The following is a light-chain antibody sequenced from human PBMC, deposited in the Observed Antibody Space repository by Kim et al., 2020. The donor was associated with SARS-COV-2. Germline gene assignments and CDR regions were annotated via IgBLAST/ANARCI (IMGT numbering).Light chain of an antibody. Sequence: ESVLTQSPGTLSLSPGERVTLSCRASQSVSSNQLAWYQQKPGQAPRLLIYGASSRATGIPDRFTGSGSGTDFTLTISRLEPEDFAVYYCQHYATFRWTFGKGTKVDIK. CDR3: QHYATFRWT. CDR1: QSVSSNQ. CDR2: GAS. J-gene: IGKJ1*01. V-gene: IGKV3-20*01.